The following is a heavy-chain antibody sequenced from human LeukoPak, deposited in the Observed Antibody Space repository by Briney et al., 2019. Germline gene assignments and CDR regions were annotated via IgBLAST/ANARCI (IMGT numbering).Heavy chain of an antibody. CDR2: IYFSGST. CDR1: GGSIRSSSHY. V-gene: IGHV4-39*01. Sequence: SETLSLTCTVSGGSIRSSSHYWVWIRQPPGKGLEWIGSIYFSGSTYYNPSLKSRVTISVDTSKSQFFLKLTSATAADTAVYYCARLYYYYGMDVWGQGTTVTVSS. CDR3: ARLYYYYGMDV. J-gene: IGHJ6*02.